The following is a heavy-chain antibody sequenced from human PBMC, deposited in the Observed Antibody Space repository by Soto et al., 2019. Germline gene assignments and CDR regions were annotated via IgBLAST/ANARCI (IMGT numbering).Heavy chain of an antibody. V-gene: IGHV1-69*01. J-gene: IGHJ6*02. D-gene: IGHD3-3*01. CDR1: GGTFSSYA. CDR2: IIPIFGTA. CDR3: ATTIYDFWSGSYYYYGMDV. Sequence: QVQLVQSGAEVKKPGSSVKVSCKASGGTFSSYAISWVRQAPGQGLEWMGGIIPIFGTANYAQKFQDRVTITADESTSTAYMELSSLRSEDTAVYYCATTIYDFWSGSYYYYGMDVWGQGTTVTVSS.